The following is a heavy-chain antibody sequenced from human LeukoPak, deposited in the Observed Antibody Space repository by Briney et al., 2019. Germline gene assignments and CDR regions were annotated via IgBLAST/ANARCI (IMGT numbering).Heavy chain of an antibody. CDR3: ARESYGSGSYLDY. D-gene: IGHD3-10*01. CDR1: GFSFNPYA. Sequence: GGSLRLSCAGSGFSFNPYAMNWVRQAPGKGLEWVSYISSSGSAIYYTDSVKGRFTISRDNAKNSLYLQMNSLTAEDTAVYYCARESYGSGSYLDYWGQGTLVTVSS. J-gene: IGHJ4*02. V-gene: IGHV3-48*03. CDR2: ISSSGSAI.